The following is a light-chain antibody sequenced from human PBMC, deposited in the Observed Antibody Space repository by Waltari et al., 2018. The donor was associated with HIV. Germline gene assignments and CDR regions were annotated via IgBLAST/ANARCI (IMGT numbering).Light chain of an antibody. Sequence: DLSQPASVSVSPGQTATVTCSGDKLGNRFVCWYRQKSGQSPELIIYQDSRRPSGISERFSGATSGSKATLTIRETQSIDEGDYYCQAWDSNNYVFGSGTRVTVL. CDR3: QAWDSNNYV. CDR2: QDS. CDR1: KLGNRF. J-gene: IGLJ1*01. V-gene: IGLV3-1*01.